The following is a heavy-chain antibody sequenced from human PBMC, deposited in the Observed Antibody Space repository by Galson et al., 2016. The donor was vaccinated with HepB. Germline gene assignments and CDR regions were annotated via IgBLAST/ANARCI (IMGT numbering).Heavy chain of an antibody. V-gene: IGHV3-53*01. Sequence: SLRLSCAASGFPVSDNYMTWVRQAPGKGLECVAVIYLAGSTFYADSVRGRFTISRDNSRNTLYLQMNSLKAEDTAVYYCTIGGVGKYDALDVWGQGAMVTVSS. CDR2: IYLAGST. D-gene: IGHD2-8*02. J-gene: IGHJ3*01. CDR3: TIGGVGKYDALDV. CDR1: GFPVSDNY.